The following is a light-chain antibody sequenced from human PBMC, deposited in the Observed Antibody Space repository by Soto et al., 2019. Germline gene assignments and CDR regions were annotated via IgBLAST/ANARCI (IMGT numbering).Light chain of an antibody. J-gene: IGKJ5*01. CDR3: QQYDNSIT. CDR2: GAS. V-gene: IGKV3-20*01. Sequence: EIVLTQSPGTLSLSPGETATLSCRASQSVSSNNLAWYLQKPGQTPRLLIYGASSRATGIPDRFSGSGSGTDFTLPISRLEPEDFAVYYCQQYDNSITFGQGTRLEIE. CDR1: QSVSSNN.